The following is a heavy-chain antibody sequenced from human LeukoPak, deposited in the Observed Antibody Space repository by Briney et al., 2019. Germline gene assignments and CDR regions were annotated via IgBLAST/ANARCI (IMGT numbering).Heavy chain of an antibody. CDR3: AKDLEYCDISYYFDY. J-gene: IGHJ4*02. CDR2: IRYDGSNK. D-gene: IGHD3-9*01. CDR1: GFTFSSYG. V-gene: IGHV3-30*02. Sequence: GGSLRLSCAASGFTFSSYGMHWVRQAPGKGLEWVAFIRYDGSNKYYADSVKGRFTISRDNSKNTLYLQMNSLRAEDTAVYYCAKDLEYCDISYYFDYWGQGTLVTVSS.